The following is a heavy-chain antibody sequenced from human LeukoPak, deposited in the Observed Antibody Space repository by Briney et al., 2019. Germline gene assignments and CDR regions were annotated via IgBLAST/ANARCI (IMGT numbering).Heavy chain of an antibody. V-gene: IGHV3-23*01. Sequence: GGSLRLSCAASGITFGTYAMTWVRQAPGKGLEWVSSIHNSGDKTFYSDSVRGRFTISRDNSKSTVYLQMNSLRADDTALYYCAKESGGDWGYFEYWGQGILVTVSS. J-gene: IGHJ4*02. CDR1: GITFGTYA. CDR3: AKESGGDWGYFEY. D-gene: IGHD2-21*01. CDR2: IHNSGDKT.